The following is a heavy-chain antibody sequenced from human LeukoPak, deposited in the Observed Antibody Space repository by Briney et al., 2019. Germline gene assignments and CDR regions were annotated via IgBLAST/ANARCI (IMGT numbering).Heavy chain of an antibody. J-gene: IGHJ4*02. CDR1: GGSISSYY. D-gene: IGHD6-19*01. Sequence: SETLSLTCTVSGGSISSYYWSWVRQTPGKGLEWIGEIYHTGSATYNPSLNSRVTISVDKSKNQFSLKLTSVTASDTAVYYCARGWEYFDSWGQGTLVIVSS. V-gene: IGHV4/OR15-8*01. CDR2: IYHTGSA. CDR3: ARGWEYFDS.